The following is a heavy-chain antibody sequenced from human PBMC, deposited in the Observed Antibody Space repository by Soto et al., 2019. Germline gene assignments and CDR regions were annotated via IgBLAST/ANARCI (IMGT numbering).Heavy chain of an antibody. Sequence: GGSLRLSCAASGFIFSSCGMHWVRQAPGKGLEWVAHIWYDGSNTYYADSVKGRFTISRDNSRNTVYLQMNSLRAEDTAVYHCVRDLLGSGGHLDYWGQGTPVTVSS. D-gene: IGHD7-27*01. V-gene: IGHV3-33*01. J-gene: IGHJ4*02. CDR2: IWYDGSNT. CDR1: GFIFSSCG. CDR3: VRDLLGSGGHLDY.